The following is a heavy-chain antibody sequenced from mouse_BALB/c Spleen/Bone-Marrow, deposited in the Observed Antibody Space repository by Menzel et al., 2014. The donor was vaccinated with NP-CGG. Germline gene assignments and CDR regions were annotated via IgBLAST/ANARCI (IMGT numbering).Heavy chain of an antibody. D-gene: IGHD2-1*01. CDR1: GFNIKDSY. CDR2: IDPENGDS. CDR3: TPCGNYGCEY. J-gene: IGHJ4*01. Sequence: VQLKQSGAELVRPGASVKLSCTGSGFNIKDSYIHWVKQRPGQGLEWIGGIDPENGDSEYAPKFSGKATITADTSSKTSYLLLSSQASEEAAVYYCTPCGNYGCEYWGQGTSVTVSS. V-gene: IGHV14-1*01.